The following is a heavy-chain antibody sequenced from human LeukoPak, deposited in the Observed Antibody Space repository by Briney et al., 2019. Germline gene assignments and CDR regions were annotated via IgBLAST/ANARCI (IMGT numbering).Heavy chain of an antibody. CDR1: GGSISSSSYY. V-gene: IGHV4-39*07. CDR2: IYYSGST. J-gene: IGHJ6*02. CDR3: ASSKLELRSMPYYYYGMDV. Sequence: SETLSLTCTVSGGSISSSSYYWGWIRQPPGKGLEWIGSIYYSGSTYHNPSLKSRVTISVDTSKNQFSLKLSSVTAADTAVYYCASSKLELRSMPYYYYGMDVWGQGTTVTVSS. D-gene: IGHD1-7*01.